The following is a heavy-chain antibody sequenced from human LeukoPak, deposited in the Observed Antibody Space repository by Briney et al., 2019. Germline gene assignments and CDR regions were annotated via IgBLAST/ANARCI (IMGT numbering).Heavy chain of an antibody. CDR1: GFTFSTYV. J-gene: IGHJ5*02. V-gene: IGHV3-64D*06. CDR3: AKEEAGDP. CDR2: ISSNGDNT. Sequence: PGGSLRLSCSVSGFTFSTYVMHWVRQAPGKGLEYVSAISSNGDNTYYADSVKGRFTISRDNSKNTLYLQMSSLRADDTAVYYCAKEEAGDPWGQGTLVTVSS.